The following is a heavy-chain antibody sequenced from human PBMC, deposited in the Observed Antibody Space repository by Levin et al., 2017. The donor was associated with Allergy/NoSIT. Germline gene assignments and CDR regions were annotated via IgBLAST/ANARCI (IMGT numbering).Heavy chain of an antibody. D-gene: IGHD1-14*01. CDR3: ASRAGATLDY. J-gene: IGHJ4*02. CDR2: ISYSGST. Sequence: SETLSLTCTVSGGSISFSSSYWGWIRQPPGKGLEWIGSISYSGSTYYNPSLKSRVTISVDTSKRQFSLKLSSVTAADTAMYHCASRAGATLDYWGQGTLVTVSS. V-gene: IGHV4-39*01. CDR1: GGSISFSSSY.